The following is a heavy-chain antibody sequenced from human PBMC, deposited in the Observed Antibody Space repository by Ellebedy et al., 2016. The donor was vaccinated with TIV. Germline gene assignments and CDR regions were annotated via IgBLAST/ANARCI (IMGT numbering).Heavy chain of an antibody. J-gene: IGHJ4*02. CDR3: ARDMVQGMVATYVWFDY. D-gene: IGHD4/OR15-4a*01. V-gene: IGHV1-18*01. Sequence: ASVKVSCKASGYTFTTYGISWVRQAPGQGLEWMAWISAYTGDTSYAQEFQGRVTMTTDTSTSTAYMELRSLRSDDSAVYYCARDMVQGMVATYVWFDYWGQGTQVTVSS. CDR1: GYTFTTYG. CDR2: ISAYTGDT.